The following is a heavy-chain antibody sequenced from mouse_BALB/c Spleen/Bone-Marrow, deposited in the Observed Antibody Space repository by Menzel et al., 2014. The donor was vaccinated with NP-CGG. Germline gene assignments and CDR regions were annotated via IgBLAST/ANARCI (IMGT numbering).Heavy chain of an antibody. CDR1: GFNIKNTY. Sequence: EVKLVESGAELVKPGASVKLSCTASGFNIKNTYTHWVKQSPEQGLEWIGRIDPANVNTKYDPKFQGKATITADTSSNTAYLKLRSLTSEDTAVYYCATYYYGSSLFAYWGQGTLVTVSA. CDR3: ATYYYGSSLFAY. J-gene: IGHJ3*01. V-gene: IGHV14-3*02. D-gene: IGHD1-1*01. CDR2: IDPANVNT.